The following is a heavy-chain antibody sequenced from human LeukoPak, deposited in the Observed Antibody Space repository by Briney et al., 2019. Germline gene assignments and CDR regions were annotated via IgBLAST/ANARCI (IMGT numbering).Heavy chain of an antibody. V-gene: IGHV4-31*03. CDR3: ARAPVATPSEFDY. Sequence: SETLSLTCTVSGGSISSGGYYWSWIRQHPGKGLEWIGYISYSGNTYYNPSLKSRAAISVDTPKNQFSLKLSSTTAADTAVYYCARAPVATPSEFDYWGQGTLVTVSS. D-gene: IGHD5-12*01. CDR1: GGSISSGGYY. CDR2: ISYSGNT. J-gene: IGHJ4*02.